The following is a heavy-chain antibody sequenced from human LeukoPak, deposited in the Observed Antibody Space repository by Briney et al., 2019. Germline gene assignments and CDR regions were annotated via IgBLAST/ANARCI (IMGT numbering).Heavy chain of an antibody. CDR2: IYTSGST. CDR1: GGSISSYY. CDR3: ARMSPLRGVDI. D-gene: IGHD5/OR15-5a*01. V-gene: IGHV4-4*07. Sequence: ASETLSLTCTVSGGSISSYYWSWIRQPAGKGLEWIGRIYTSGSTNYNPSLKSRVTMSVDTSKNQFSLKLSSVTAADTAVYYRARMSPLRGVDIWGQGTMVTVSS. J-gene: IGHJ3*02.